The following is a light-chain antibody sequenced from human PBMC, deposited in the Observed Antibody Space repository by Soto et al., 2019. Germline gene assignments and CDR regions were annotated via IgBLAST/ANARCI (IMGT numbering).Light chain of an antibody. CDR2: GAS. V-gene: IGKV3-15*01. J-gene: IGKJ5*01. CDR1: QSVSSN. Sequence: EIVMTQSPATLSVSPGERATLSCRASQSVSSNLAWYQQKPGQAPRLLIYGASTRATGIPARFSGSGSGTEFTLTISSLQSEDFAFYYCKKYNNWPPITFGQGTRREIK. CDR3: KKYNNWPPIT.